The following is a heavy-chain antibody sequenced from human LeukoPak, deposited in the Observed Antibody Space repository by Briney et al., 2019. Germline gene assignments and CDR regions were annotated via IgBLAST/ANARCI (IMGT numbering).Heavy chain of an antibody. V-gene: IGHV3-48*02. J-gene: IGHJ4*02. CDR2: ISTSSSTI. CDR1: GFTFSSYA. D-gene: IGHD6-19*01. Sequence: GGSLRLSCAASGFTFSSYAMSWVRQTPGKGLEWVSYISTSSSTIYYADSVKGRFTISRDNAKNSLYLQMNSLRDEDTAVYYCARDYRSSSGWTVDYWGQGTLVTVSS. CDR3: ARDYRSSSGWTVDY.